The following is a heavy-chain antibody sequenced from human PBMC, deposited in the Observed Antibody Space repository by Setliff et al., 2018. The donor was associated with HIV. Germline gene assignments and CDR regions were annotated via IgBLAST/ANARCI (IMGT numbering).Heavy chain of an antibody. D-gene: IGHD3-9*01. V-gene: IGHV3-7*01. J-gene: IGHJ4*02. CDR1: GFTFGDYA. Sequence: GGSLRLSCTASGFTFGDYAMSWVRQAPGKRPEWVANIKGDGSETYYVDSVKGRFTISRDDSENMLYLQMNSLRAEDTSVYYCVKERTGYYGDYWGQGTLVTVSS. CDR3: VKERTGYYGDY. CDR2: IKGDGSET.